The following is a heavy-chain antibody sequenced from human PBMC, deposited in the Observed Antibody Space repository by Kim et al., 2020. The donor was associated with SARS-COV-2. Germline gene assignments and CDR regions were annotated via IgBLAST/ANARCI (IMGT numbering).Heavy chain of an antibody. D-gene: IGHD6-13*01. CDR2: GGNEK. J-gene: IGHJ6*04. CDR3: AKTGYDV. V-gene: IGHV3-7*01. Sequence: GGNEKDYVDFVKGRFTVSRDNAKNSLYLQMDSLRAEDTAVYYCAKTGYDVWGKGTTVTVSS.